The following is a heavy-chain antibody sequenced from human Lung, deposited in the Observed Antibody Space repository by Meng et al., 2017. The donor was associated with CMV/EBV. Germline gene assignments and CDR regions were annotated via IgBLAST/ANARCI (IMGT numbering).Heavy chain of an antibody. J-gene: IGHJ4*02. V-gene: IGHV1-2*02. Sequence: ASXXVSXKASGYAFTGHYIHWVRQAPGQGLEWMGWINPNSGETNYVHKFQGRVTLTRDTSISTAYTGLTSLVPDDAAVYYCARFAESASGWYYFDFWGQGKXVTVSS. CDR3: ARFAESASGWYYFDF. D-gene: IGHD6-19*01. CDR1: GYAFTGHY. CDR2: INPNSGET.